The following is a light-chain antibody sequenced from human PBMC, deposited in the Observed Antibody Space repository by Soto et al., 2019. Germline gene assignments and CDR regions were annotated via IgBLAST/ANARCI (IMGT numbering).Light chain of an antibody. CDR2: GTS. J-gene: IGKJ1*01. CDR3: KHYETSRT. CDR1: QSVSSIY. V-gene: IGKV3-20*01. Sequence: EIELTQSPGTLSLSPGERATLSCRASQSVSSIYLAWYQQKAGQAPRLLVYGTSNRATGIPDRFSGSGSGTDFTLNISRLESADFAVYYRKHYETSRTFGQGTKV.